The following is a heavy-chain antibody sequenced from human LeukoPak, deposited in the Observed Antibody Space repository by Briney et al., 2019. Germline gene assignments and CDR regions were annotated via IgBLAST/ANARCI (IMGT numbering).Heavy chain of an antibody. CDR3: ARDVKYGHFDY. D-gene: IGHD3-10*01. CDR1: GGSISSYY. Sequence: SETLSLTCTVSGGSISSYYWSWIRQPAGKGLEWIGSIYYSGSTYYNPSLKSRVTISVDTSKNQFSLKLGSVTAADTAVYYCARDVKYGHFDYWGQGTLVTVSS. CDR2: IYYSGST. J-gene: IGHJ4*02. V-gene: IGHV4-59*01.